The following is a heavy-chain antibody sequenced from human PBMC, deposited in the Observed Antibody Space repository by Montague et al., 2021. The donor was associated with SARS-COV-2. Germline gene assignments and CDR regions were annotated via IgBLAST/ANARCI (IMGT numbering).Heavy chain of an antibody. CDR3: ARAVSVRRAVNWFDP. J-gene: IGHJ5*02. CDR1: GGSMSDHY. V-gene: IGHV4-59*11. D-gene: IGHD3-10*01. CDR2: IYYSGGI. Sequence: SETLSLTCTVSGGSMSDHYWAWIRQPPGKGLDWLAYIYYSGGINSKASLKSRVTMSVDTSKNQFSLKLTSVTAADTAVYYCARAVSVRRAVNWFDPWGQGTRVTVSS.